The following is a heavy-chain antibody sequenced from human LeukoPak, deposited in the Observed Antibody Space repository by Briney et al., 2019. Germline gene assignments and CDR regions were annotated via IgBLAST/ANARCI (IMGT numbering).Heavy chain of an antibody. CDR3: AKGFLESSYGMDV. Sequence: GGSLRLSCAASGSTFDDYAIQWVRQAPGKGLEWVSGISWNSGSIGYADSVKGRFTISRDNAKNSLYLQMNSLRAEDTASYYCAKGFLESSYGMDVWGQGTTVTVSS. CDR1: GSTFDDYA. J-gene: IGHJ6*02. D-gene: IGHD3-3*01. V-gene: IGHV3-9*01. CDR2: ISWNSGSI.